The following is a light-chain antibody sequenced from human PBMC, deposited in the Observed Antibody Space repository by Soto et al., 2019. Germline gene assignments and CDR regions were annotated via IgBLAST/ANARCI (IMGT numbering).Light chain of an antibody. Sequence: DIQLTQSPSFLSASAGDRVTITCRASQGISSYLAWYQQKPGKAPKHLIYAASTLQSGVPSRFSGSGSGTEFTLTISSLQPEDFATYYCQQLNSYPPATFGPGTKVDIK. J-gene: IGKJ3*01. V-gene: IGKV1-9*01. CDR2: AAS. CDR1: QGISSY. CDR3: QQLNSYPPAT.